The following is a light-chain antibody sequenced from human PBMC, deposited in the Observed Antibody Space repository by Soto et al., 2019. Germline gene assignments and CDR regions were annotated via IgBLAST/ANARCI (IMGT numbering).Light chain of an antibody. V-gene: IGKV1-9*01. CDR1: QGIATF. Sequence: IQLTQSPSSLSASVGDRVTISCRASQGIATFLAWYQQKPGQAPKLLIYGASTLQSGVPSRFSGSGSGTDFTLTISSLQPEDFATYYCQQLNSFPIPFGPGTKVDIK. CDR2: GAS. J-gene: IGKJ3*01. CDR3: QQLNSFPIP.